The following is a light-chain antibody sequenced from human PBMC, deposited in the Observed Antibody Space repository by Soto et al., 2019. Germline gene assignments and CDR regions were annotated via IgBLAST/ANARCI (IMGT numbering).Light chain of an antibody. CDR2: DAS. V-gene: IGKV1-5*01. CDR3: QQYNNWRSIT. J-gene: IGKJ5*01. Sequence: DIQMTQSPSTLSASVGDRVTITCRASRSISNWLAWYQQRPGIAPKLLIFDASILQSGVPSRFSGSGSGTEFTLTISNLQSEDFAVYYCQQYNNWRSITFGQGTRLEIK. CDR1: RSISNW.